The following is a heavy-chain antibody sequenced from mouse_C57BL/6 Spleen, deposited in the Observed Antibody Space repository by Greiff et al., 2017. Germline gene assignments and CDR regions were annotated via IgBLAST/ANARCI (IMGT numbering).Heavy chain of an antibody. J-gene: IGHJ3*01. CDR1: GYTFTSYW. CDR2: IHPNSGST. Sequence: QVQLQQPGAELVKPGASVKLSCKASGYTFTSYWMHWVKQRPGQGLEWIGMIHPNSGSTNYNEKFKSKATLTVDKSSSTAYMQLSSLTSGDSAVYDCAREGDSGAWFAYWGKGTLVTVSA. V-gene: IGHV1-64*01. D-gene: IGHD2-13*01. CDR3: AREGDSGAWFAY.